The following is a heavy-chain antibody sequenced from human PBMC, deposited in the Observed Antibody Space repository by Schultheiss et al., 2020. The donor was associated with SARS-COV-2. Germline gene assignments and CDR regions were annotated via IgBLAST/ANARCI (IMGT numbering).Heavy chain of an antibody. J-gene: IGHJ6*02. CDR3: VAINCSGGSCYMNYYYGMDV. D-gene: IGHD2-15*01. CDR1: GGTFSSYA. Sequence: KISCKASGGTFSSYAISWVRQAPGQGLEWMGRIIPIFGIANYAQKFQGRVTITADKSTSTAYMELSSLRSEDTAVYYCVAINCSGGSCYMNYYYGMDVWGQGTTVTVSS. V-gene: IGHV1-69*04. CDR2: IIPIFGIA.